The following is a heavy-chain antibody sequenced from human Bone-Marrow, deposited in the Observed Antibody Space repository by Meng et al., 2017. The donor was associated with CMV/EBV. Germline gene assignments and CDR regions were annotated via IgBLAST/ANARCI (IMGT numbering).Heavy chain of an antibody. V-gene: IGHV4-34*01. CDR2: INHSGST. CDR1: GGSFSGYY. J-gene: IGHJ6*01. CDR3: ARCSYYYYGMDV. Sequence: SDTLSLTFAAYGGSFSGYYWSWIRQPPGKGLEWIGEINHSGSTNYNPFLKSRVTISVDTSKNQFSLKLSSVTAAETAVYYCARCSYYYYGMDVWGQGTTVTVYS. D-gene: IGHD2-15*01.